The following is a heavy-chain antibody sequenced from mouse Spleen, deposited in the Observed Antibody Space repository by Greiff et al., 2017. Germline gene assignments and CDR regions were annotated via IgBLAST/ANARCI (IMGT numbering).Heavy chain of an antibody. D-gene: IGHD2-14*01. CDR2: IYPGDGDT. CDR1: GYAFSSSW. Sequence: QVQLQQSGPELVKPGASVKISCKASGYAFSSSWMNWVKQRPGKGLEWIGRIYPGDGDTNYNGKFKGKATLTADKSSSTAYMQLSSLTSEDSAVYFCARSSYRYDEAAYWGQGTLVTVSA. J-gene: IGHJ3*01. CDR3: ARSSYRYDEAAY. V-gene: IGHV1-82*01.